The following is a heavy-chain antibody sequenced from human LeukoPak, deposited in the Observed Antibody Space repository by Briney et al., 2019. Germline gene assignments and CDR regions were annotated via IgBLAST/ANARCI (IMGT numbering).Heavy chain of an antibody. V-gene: IGHV1-2*02. CDR2: INPNSGGT. CDR1: GYTFTSYG. Sequence: GASVKVSCKASGYTFTSYGISWVRQAPGQGLEWMGWINPNSGGTNYAQKFQGRVTMTRDTSISTAYMELSRLRSDDTAVYYCARSPLRYFDWPIDYWGQGTLVTVSS. CDR3: ARSPLRYFDWPIDY. J-gene: IGHJ4*02. D-gene: IGHD3-9*01.